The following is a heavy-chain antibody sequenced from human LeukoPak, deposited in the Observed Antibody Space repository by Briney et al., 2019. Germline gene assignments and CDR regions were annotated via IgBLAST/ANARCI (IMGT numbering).Heavy chain of an antibody. V-gene: IGHV5-10-1*01. CDR3: ARGDPYYYYGMDV. Sequence: GESLKISCKGSGYSFTSYWISRVRQMPGKGLEWMGRIDPSDSYTNYSPSFQGHVTISADKSISAAYLQWSSLKASDTAMYYCARGDPYYYYGMDVWGQGTTVTVSS. D-gene: IGHD5-24*01. J-gene: IGHJ6*02. CDR1: GYSFTSYW. CDR2: IDPSDSYT.